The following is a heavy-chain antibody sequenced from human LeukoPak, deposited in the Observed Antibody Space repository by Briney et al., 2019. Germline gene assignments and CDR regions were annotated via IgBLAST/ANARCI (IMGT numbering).Heavy chain of an antibody. CDR2: IYTTGMT. J-gene: IGHJ4*02. CDR1: GGSINSYW. D-gene: IGHD3-16*02. V-gene: IGHV4-4*07. Sequence: SETLSLTCSVSGGSINSYWWSWIRQPAGKGLEFIGRIYTTGMTNYNPSLKSRVSMSVDTSKNQFSLELRSVAAADTAVYFCARAGYTISSYRFDYWGQGALVTVSS. CDR3: ARAGYTISSYRFDY.